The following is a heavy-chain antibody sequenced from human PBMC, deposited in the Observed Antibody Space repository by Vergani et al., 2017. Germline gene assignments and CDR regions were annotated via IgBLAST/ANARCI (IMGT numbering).Heavy chain of an antibody. D-gene: IGHD6-19*01. CDR2: ISGSGGST. CDR3: ASISSGRREKNVDY. V-gene: IGHV3-23*01. CDR1: GFTFSSYA. J-gene: IGHJ4*02. Sequence: EVQLLESGGCLVQPGGSLRLSCAASGFTFSSYAMSWVLQAPGKGLEWVSAISGSGGSTYYADSGKGRLTISRDNSKNTLYLQMNSLRAEDTAVYYCASISSGRREKNVDYWGQGTLVTVSS.